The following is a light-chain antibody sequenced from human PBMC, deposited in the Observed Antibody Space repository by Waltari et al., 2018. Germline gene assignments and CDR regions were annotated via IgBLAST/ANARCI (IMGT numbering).Light chain of an antibody. Sequence: DVVMTQSTLALPVTLVQPAAISCRPRQRPGHSDGITYLSWLKKRPGHSPRRLMYKVSMRDYGIPDRFGGSGSGTDFTLKISRVEAEDVGVYYCPQGSQWPRTFGQGTKLEI. CDR1: QRPGHSDGITY. CDR3: PQGSQWPRT. CDR2: KVS. J-gene: IGKJ2*02. V-gene: IGKV2-30*02.